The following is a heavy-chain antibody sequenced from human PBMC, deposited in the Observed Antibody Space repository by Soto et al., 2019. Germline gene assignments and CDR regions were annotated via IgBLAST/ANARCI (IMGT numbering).Heavy chain of an antibody. CDR3: ARSTLDIKPFYYFDY. D-gene: IGHD2-15*01. CDR1: GFTFSSYA. CDR2: ISYDGSNK. V-gene: IGHV3-30-3*01. J-gene: IGHJ4*02. Sequence: GGSLRLSCAASGFTFSSYAMHWVRQAPGKGLEWVAVISYDGSNKYYADSVKGRFTISRDNSKNTLYLQMNSLRAEDTAVYYCARSTLDIKPFYYFDYWGQGTLVTVSS.